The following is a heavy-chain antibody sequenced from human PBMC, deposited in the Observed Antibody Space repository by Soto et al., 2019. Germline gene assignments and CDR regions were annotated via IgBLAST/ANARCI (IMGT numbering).Heavy chain of an antibody. D-gene: IGHD5-12*01. CDR3: ARRLIVATDYYYYYYMDV. J-gene: IGHJ6*03. CDR2: IYYSGST. V-gene: IGHV4-59*01. Sequence: PSETLSLTCTVSGGSISSYYWSWIRQPPGKGLEWIGYIYYSGSTNYNPSLKSRVTISVDTSKNQFSLKLSSVTAADTAVYYCARRLIVATDYYYYYYMDVWGKGTTVTVSS. CDR1: GGSISSYY.